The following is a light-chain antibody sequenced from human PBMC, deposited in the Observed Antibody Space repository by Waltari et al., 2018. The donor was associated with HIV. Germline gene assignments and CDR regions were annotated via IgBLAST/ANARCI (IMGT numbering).Light chain of an antibody. V-gene: IGLV3-21*04. Sequence: SYVLTQPPSVSVAPGKTARITCGGHNIGSKSLHWYQQKPGQAPVLVIDDDSDRPSGVPERFSGSNSGNTATLTISRVEAGDEADYYCQVWDSSSDWVFGGGTKLTVL. CDR2: DDS. CDR1: NIGSKS. CDR3: QVWDSSSDWV. J-gene: IGLJ3*02.